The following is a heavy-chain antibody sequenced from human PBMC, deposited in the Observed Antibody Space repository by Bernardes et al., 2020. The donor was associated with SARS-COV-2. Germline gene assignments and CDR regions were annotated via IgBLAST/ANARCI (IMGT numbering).Heavy chain of an antibody. Sequence: GGSLRLSCAASGFTFSDYYMSWIRQAPGKGLEWVSYISSSGSTIYYADSVKGRFTISVDESINTAYLQWRSLKASDTAMYYCARRGYSGYAPGDSWGQGTLVTVSS. J-gene: IGHJ4*02. CDR3: ARRGYSGYAPGDS. D-gene: IGHD5-12*01. V-gene: IGHV3-11*01. CDR2: ISSSGSTI. CDR1: GFTFSDYY.